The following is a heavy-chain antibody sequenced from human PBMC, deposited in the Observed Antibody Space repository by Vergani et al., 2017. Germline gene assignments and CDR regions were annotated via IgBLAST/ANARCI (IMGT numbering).Heavy chain of an antibody. V-gene: IGHV1-58*01. J-gene: IGHJ4*02. CDR2: IGVGSGNT. D-gene: IGHD6-13*01. Sequence: QMQLVQSGPEVKKPGTSVKLSCKASGFTFTSSSVQWVRQARGQRLEWIGWIGVGSGNTNYAQKFQERVTITRDMSTSTAYLELSSLRSEDTAVYYCAALKYSSSWLEFDYWGQGTLVTVSS. CDR1: GFTFTSSS. CDR3: AALKYSSSWLEFDY.